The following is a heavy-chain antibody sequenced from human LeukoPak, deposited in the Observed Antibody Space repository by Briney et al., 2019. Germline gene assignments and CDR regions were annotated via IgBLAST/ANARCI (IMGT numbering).Heavy chain of an antibody. D-gene: IGHD3-3*01. CDR3: ARGHTGGYDFWYFDY. CDR1: GYTFTSYY. J-gene: IGHJ4*02. Sequence: ASVKVSCKASGYTFTSYYMHWVRQAPGQGLEWMGIINPSGGSTSYAQKFQGRVTMTRDTSMSTVYMELSSLRSEDTAVYYCARGHTGGYDFWYFDYWGQGTLVTVSS. V-gene: IGHV1-46*01. CDR2: INPSGGST.